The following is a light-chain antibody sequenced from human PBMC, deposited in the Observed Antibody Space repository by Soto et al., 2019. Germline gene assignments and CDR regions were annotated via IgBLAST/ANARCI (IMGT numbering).Light chain of an antibody. J-gene: IGLJ2*01. V-gene: IGLV1-36*01. CDR1: SSNIRNNA. CDR2: YDD. Sequence: QSVLTQPPSVSGAPRQSVTISCSGSSSNIRNNAVNWYQQFPGKAPKLLIYYDDLLPSGVSARFSGSKSGTSASLAISGLQSEDEADYYCATWDDSLNGQAFGGGTKLTVL. CDR3: ATWDDSLNGQA.